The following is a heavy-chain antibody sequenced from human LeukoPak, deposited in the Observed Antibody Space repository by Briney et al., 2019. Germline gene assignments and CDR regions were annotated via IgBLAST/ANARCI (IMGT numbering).Heavy chain of an antibody. D-gene: IGHD6-13*01. CDR2: INHSGST. Sequence: PSETLSLTCAVYGGSFSGYYWSWIRQPPGKGLEWIGEINHSGSTNYNPSLKSRVTISVDTSKNQFSLKLSSVTAADTAVYYCARDDAGGGIAAAGARVHYFDYWGQGTLVTVSS. CDR3: ARDDAGGGIAAAGARVHYFDY. J-gene: IGHJ4*02. V-gene: IGHV4-34*01. CDR1: GGSFSGYY.